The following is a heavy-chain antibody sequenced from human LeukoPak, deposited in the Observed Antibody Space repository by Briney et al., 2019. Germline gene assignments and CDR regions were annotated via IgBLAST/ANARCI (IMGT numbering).Heavy chain of an antibody. J-gene: IGHJ4*02. Sequence: GGSLRLSCAASGFTFRKYWMAWVRQAPGNGLERVSVIYGDGRTSHSASVRGRFTISRDNSKNIVSLQMNNLRAEDTAVYYCARGRGLGVVSPYFDYWGQGTLVTVSS. D-gene: IGHD3-3*01. CDR2: IYGDGRT. CDR1: GFTFRKYW. CDR3: ARGRGLGVVSPYFDY. V-gene: IGHV3-53*01.